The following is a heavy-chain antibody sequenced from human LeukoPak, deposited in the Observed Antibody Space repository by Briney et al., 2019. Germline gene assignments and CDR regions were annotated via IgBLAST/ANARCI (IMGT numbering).Heavy chain of an antibody. J-gene: IGHJ4*02. D-gene: IGHD2-2*02. CDR1: GGSISSSSYY. CDR2: IYYSGST. Sequence: TSETLSLTCTVSGGSISSSSYYWGWIRQPPGKGLEWIGSIYYSGSTYYNPSLKSRVTISVDTSKNQFSLKLSSVTVADTAVYYCARLYCSSTSCYSPGVIDYWGQGTLVTVSS. V-gene: IGHV4-39*01. CDR3: ARLYCSSTSCYSPGVIDY.